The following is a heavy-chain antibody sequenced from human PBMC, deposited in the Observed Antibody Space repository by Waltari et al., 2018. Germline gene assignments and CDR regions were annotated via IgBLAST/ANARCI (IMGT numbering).Heavy chain of an antibody. CDR1: GASFSAYY. J-gene: IGHJ5*02. V-gene: IGHV4-34*01. CDR3: TRGGNYDFWSHSPFVDP. Sequence: QVQLQQWGAGLLKPSETLSLTCSVSGASFSAYYWGWVCHVPGKGLEWIGQIRHPGNTNYNTPLHGRVAISIDTSRNQFYLRVFSVTAADTGLYFCTRGGNYDFWSHSPFVDPWGQGTQVTVSS. CDR2: IRHPGNT. D-gene: IGHD3-3*01.